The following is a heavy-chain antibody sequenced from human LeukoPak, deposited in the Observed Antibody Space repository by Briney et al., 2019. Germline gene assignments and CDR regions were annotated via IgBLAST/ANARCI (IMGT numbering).Heavy chain of an antibody. CDR2: IIPIFGTA. Sequence: SVKVSCKASGGTFNSYAISWVRQAPGQGVEWMGRIIPIFGTANYAQKFQGRVTITTDESTSTAYMELSSLRSEDTAVYYCARVGGYSYGSHFDYWGQGTLVTVSS. V-gene: IGHV1-69*05. J-gene: IGHJ4*02. CDR1: GGTFNSYA. D-gene: IGHD5-18*01. CDR3: ARVGGYSYGSHFDY.